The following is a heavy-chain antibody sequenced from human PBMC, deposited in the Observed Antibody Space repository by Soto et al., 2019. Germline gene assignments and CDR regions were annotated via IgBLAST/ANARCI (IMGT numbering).Heavy chain of an antibody. D-gene: IGHD4-4*01. CDR1: GLTFSSHA. V-gene: IGHV3-23*04. CDR3: ARKSTVNPTRPYWYFDL. CDR2: VSGAGDYT. Sequence: VELVESGGGLVHPGESLRLSCATSGLTFSSHAMSWVRQAPGRGLEWVSTVSGAGDYTYYADSVKGRFTISRDNSKSTAYLQISNLPAEDSAVYYCARKSTVNPTRPYWYFDLWGRGSLVSVSS. J-gene: IGHJ2*01.